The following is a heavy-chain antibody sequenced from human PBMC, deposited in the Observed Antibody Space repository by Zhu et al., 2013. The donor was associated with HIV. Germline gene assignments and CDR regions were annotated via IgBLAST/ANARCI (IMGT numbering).Heavy chain of an antibody. CDR1: GFTFSSYA. CDR2: ISYDGSNK. V-gene: IGHV3-30-3*01. Sequence: VQLVESGGGVVQPGRSLRLSCAASGFTFSSYAMHWVRQAPGKGLEWVAVISYDGSNKYYADSVKGRFTISRDNSKNTLYLQMNSLRAEDTAVYYCARDTGYSSGWSDAFDIWGQGTMVTVSS. CDR3: ARDTGYSSGWSDAFDI. J-gene: IGHJ3*02. D-gene: IGHD6-19*01.